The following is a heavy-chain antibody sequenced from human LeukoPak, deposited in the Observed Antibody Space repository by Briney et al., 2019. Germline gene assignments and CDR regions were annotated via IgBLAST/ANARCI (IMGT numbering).Heavy chain of an antibody. J-gene: IGHJ4*02. Sequence: PGGFLRLSCAASGFTFSIYAMTWVRQAPGKGLEWVSVINGGGGTTYYGDSVKGRFTISRDNSKNTLFLQMNSLRVEDTATYYCVKGATVTTRPNFDYWGQGTVVTVSS. V-gene: IGHV3-23*01. CDR2: INGGGGTT. CDR3: VKGATVTTRPNFDY. D-gene: IGHD4-17*01. CDR1: GFTFSIYA.